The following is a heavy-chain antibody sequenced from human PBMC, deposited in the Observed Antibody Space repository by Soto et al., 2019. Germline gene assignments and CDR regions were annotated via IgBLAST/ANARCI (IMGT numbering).Heavy chain of an antibody. CDR1: GFTFSSYA. D-gene: IGHD6-19*01. Sequence: EVQLLESGGGLVQPGGSLRLSCAASGFTFSSYAMSWVRQAPGKGLEWVSAISGSGGSTYYADSVKGRFTISRDNSKNTLYLQMNSLRTEDTAVYYCARWAVAGKIPDYWGQGTLVTVSS. CDR2: ISGSGGST. V-gene: IGHV3-23*01. J-gene: IGHJ4*02. CDR3: ARWAVAGKIPDY.